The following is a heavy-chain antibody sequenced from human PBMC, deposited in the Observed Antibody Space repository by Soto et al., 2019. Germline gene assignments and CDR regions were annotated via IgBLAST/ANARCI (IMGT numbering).Heavy chain of an antibody. D-gene: IGHD6-13*01. CDR1: GFTFSSYG. CDR3: AKVMAAAGTGDY. Sequence: LRLSCAASGFTFSSYGMHWVRQAPGKGLEWVAVISYDGSNKYYADSVKGRFTISRDNSKNTLYLQMNSLRAEDTAVYYCAKVMAAAGTGDYWGQGTLVTVSS. CDR2: ISYDGSNK. J-gene: IGHJ4*02. V-gene: IGHV3-30*18.